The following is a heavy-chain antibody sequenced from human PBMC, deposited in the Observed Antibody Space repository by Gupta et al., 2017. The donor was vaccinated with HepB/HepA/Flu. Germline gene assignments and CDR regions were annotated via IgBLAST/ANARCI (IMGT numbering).Heavy chain of an antibody. CDR1: GFTFSSYA. J-gene: IGHJ4*02. CDR2: ISGGVTST. Sequence: EMQLLESGGDLVQPGGSLRLSCAASGFTFSSYAMTWVRQAPGKGLEWLSSISGGVTSTVDADSVKGRFTIARDNSKNTLFLQMNSLRVEDTAVYVCSNRPSGVGWGVQGTLVTVSS. CDR3: SNRPSGVGW. D-gene: IGHD3-3*01. V-gene: IGHV3-23*01.